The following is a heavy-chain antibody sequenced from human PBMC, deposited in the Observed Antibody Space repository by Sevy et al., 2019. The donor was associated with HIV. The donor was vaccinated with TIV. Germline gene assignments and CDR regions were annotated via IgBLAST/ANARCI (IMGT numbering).Heavy chain of an antibody. CDR3: ASSPAIAMADYYMDV. V-gene: IGHV3-74*01. Sequence: GGSLRLSCAASGFTFSNSWMHWVRQAPGKGLVWVSRINSDGSDTTYADSVKGRCTISRDNAKNTLYLQMNSLRAEDTDVYYCASSPAIAMADYYMDVWGKGTTVTVSS. CDR2: INSDGSDT. J-gene: IGHJ6*03. D-gene: IGHD6-19*01. CDR1: GFTFSNSW.